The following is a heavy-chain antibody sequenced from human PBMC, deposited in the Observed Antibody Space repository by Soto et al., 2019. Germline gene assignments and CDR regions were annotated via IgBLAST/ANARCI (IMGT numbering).Heavy chain of an antibody. D-gene: IGHD3-22*01. Sequence: GGSLRLSCAASGFTFDDYGMSRVRQAPGKGLEWVAVTSYDGTNKHYADSVKGRLTISRDNSKKTLYLLMNSLRAEDTAVYRCARPQHSSSYLGNYYYAMDVWGQGTTVTVSS. V-gene: IGHV3-30*03. CDR2: TSYDGTNK. CDR3: ARPQHSSSYLGNYYYAMDV. CDR1: GFTFDDYG. J-gene: IGHJ6*02.